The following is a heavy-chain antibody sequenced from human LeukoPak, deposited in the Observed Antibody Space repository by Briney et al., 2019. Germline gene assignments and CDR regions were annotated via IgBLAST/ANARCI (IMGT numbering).Heavy chain of an antibody. J-gene: IGHJ4*02. Sequence: PGGSLRLSCAASGFTFSSYWMSWVRQAPGKGLEWVANIKQDGSEKYYVDSVKGRFTISRDNAKNSLYLQMNSLRAEDTAVYYCARGAAYDFWSGYYTYLFDYWGQGTLVAVSS. D-gene: IGHD3-3*01. CDR2: IKQDGSEK. CDR3: ARGAAYDFWSGYYTYLFDY. V-gene: IGHV3-7*01. CDR1: GFTFSSYW.